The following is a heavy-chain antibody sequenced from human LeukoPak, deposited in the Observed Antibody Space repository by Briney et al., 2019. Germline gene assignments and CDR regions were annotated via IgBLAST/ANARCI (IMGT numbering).Heavy chain of an antibody. CDR1: GFTFDDYA. V-gene: IGHV3-9*01. Sequence: GGSLRLSCAASGFTFDDYAMHWVRQPRGKGLEWVSGISWNGGSIGYADSVKGRITISRDNAKNSLYLQMNSLRAEDTALYYCAKSLSYFDWSPLNYWGQGTLVTVSS. CDR3: AKSLSYFDWSPLNY. J-gene: IGHJ4*02. D-gene: IGHD3-9*01. CDR2: ISWNGGSI.